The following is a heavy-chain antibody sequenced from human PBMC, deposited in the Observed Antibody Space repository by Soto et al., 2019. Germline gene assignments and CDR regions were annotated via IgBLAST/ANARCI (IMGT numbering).Heavy chain of an antibody. CDR1: GFTLSSYN. D-gene: IGHD6-13*01. J-gene: IGHJ6*02. CDR3: ARDHGGSTWFVGIYYYFGVDV. V-gene: IGHV3-48*02. CDR2: ISGSSDTI. Sequence: GGSLRLSCAASGFTLSSYNMNWVRQAPRKEQERVSYISGSSDTIYYADSVKGRFTISRDNAKNSLYLQMDSLRDEDTAVYYCARDHGGSTWFVGIYYYFGVDVWGQGTTVTVSS.